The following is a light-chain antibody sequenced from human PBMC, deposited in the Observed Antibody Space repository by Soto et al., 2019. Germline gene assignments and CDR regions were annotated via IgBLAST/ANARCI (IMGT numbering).Light chain of an antibody. CDR3: QQYHTSPLT. Sequence: EIVLTQSTGTLSLSPGERATFSCRASQSVSSSYIAWYQQKRGQAPRRLIYGASIRATGIPDRFSVSGSGTDFTLTISRLEPEDFALYYGQQYHTSPLTFGQGTKVEIK. V-gene: IGKV3-20*01. CDR1: QSVSSSY. J-gene: IGKJ1*01. CDR2: GAS.